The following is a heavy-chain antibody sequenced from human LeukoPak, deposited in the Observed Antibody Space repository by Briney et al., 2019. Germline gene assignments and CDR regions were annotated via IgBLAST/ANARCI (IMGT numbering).Heavy chain of an antibody. CDR1: GFTFSSYA. CDR3: AKGHTTSAYSADDY. Sequence: GGSLRLSCAASGFTFSSYAMSWVRQAPGKGLEWVSAISGSGGSTYYADSVKGRFTISRDNSKNALFLHMNTLRTDDTARYYCAKGHTTSAYSADDYWGQGTLVTVSS. J-gene: IGHJ4*02. V-gene: IGHV3-23*01. CDR2: ISGSGGST. D-gene: IGHD2-2*02.